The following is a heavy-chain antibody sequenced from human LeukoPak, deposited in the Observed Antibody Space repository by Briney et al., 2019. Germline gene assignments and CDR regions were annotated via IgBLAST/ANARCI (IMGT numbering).Heavy chain of an antibody. Sequence: ASVKVSCKTSGYTFTGYDINWVRQAPGQGLEWMGWMKSNSGDTHFAQKFQGRVTMTRTISISTAFMELSSLRSEDTAVYYCARGEYSSSWYPFDYWGQGSLVTVSS. V-gene: IGHV1-8*01. D-gene: IGHD6-13*01. CDR2: MKSNSGDT. J-gene: IGHJ4*02. CDR1: GYTFTGYD. CDR3: ARGEYSSSWYPFDY.